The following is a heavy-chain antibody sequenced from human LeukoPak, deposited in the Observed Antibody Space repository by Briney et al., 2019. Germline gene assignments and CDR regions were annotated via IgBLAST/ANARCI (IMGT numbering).Heavy chain of an antibody. CDR2: ISYDGSNK. J-gene: IGHJ4*02. CDR3: AGDQSIAGPTTADY. D-gene: IGHD1-26*01. Sequence: GGSLRLSCAASGFTLSSYGMHWVRQAPGKGLEWVAIISYDGSNKYYVDSVKGRFTISRDNAKNTLYLQMNSMRAEDTAVYYCAGDQSIAGPTTADYWGQGTLVTVSS. CDR1: GFTLSSYG. V-gene: IGHV3-30*03.